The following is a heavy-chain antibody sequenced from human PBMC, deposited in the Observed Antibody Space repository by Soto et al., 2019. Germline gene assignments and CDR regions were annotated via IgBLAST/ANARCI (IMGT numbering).Heavy chain of an antibody. CDR2: ISSSSSVI. CDR1: EGIISDCA. CDR3: ARDLSWGSNWYYYMDV. V-gene: IGHV3-48*01. Sequence: CGLMRDWCGTAEGIISDCAMNWVLKDTGKGLEWVSYISSSSSVIDYADSLKCRFTVSRHNARNSLYLQMNSLRAEDTAVYYCARDLSWGSNWYYYMDVWGKGTTVTVSS. J-gene: IGHJ6*03. D-gene: IGHD7-27*01.